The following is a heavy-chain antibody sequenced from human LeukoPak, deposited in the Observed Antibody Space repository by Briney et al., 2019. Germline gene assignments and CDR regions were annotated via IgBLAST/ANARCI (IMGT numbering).Heavy chain of an antibody. J-gene: IGHJ4*02. V-gene: IGHV1-8*03. Sequence: ASVKVSCKASGYTFTSYAMNWVRQATGQGLEWMGWMNPNSGNTGYAQKFQGRVTITRNTSISTAYMELSSLRSEDTAVYYCARGRTGQLWSQEFDYWGQGTLVTVSS. CDR3: ARGRTGQLWSQEFDY. CDR2: MNPNSGNT. CDR1: GYTFTSYA. D-gene: IGHD5-18*01.